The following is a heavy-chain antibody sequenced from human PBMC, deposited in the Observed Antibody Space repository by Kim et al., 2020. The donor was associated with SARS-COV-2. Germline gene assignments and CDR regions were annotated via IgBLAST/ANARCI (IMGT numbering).Heavy chain of an antibody. CDR3: ARPWGGNYYYYMDV. J-gene: IGHJ6*03. D-gene: IGHD7-27*01. V-gene: IGHV3-30-3*01. CDR1: GFTFSSYA. Sequence: GGSLRLSCAASGFTFSSYAMHWVRQAPGKGLEWVAVISYDGSNKYYADSVKGLFTISRDNSKNTLYLQMNSLRAEDTAVYYCARPWGGNYYYYMDVWGKG. CDR2: ISYDGSNK.